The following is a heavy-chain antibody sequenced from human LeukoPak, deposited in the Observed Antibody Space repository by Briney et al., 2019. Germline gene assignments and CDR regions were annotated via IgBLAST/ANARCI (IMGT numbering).Heavy chain of an antibody. CDR2: ITSSSTNI. J-gene: IGHJ6*03. Sequence: GGSLRLSCAASGFTFSTYNMNWVRQAPGKGLEWVSSITSSSTNIYYADSVKGRFTISRDNAANSLYLQMNSQRAEDTAVYYCARDPYSGAYGTDYYYYMDLWGQGTTVTISS. D-gene: IGHD1-26*01. CDR3: ARDPYSGAYGTDYYYYMDL. CDR1: GFTFSTYN. V-gene: IGHV3-21*01.